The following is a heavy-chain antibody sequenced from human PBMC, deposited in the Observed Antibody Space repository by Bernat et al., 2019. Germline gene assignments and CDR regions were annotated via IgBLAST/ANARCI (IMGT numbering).Heavy chain of an antibody. D-gene: IGHD3-10*01. V-gene: IGHV3-33*01. CDR2: IWYDGSQK. J-gene: IGHJ4*02. CDR1: GVTFRNYG. Sequence: QVQLVESGGGVVQSGKSLRLSCAVSGVTFRNYGMHWVRQAPGKGLEWVAVIWYDGSQKYYVDSVKDRFTISRDNSKNTLYLQMNSLRVEDTAMYHCATWRGSGNYYDYWGQGTLVTVSS. CDR3: ATWRGSGNYYDY.